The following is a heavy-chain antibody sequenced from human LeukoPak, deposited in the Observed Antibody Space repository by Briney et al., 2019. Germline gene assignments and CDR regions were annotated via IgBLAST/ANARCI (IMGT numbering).Heavy chain of an antibody. D-gene: IGHD5-18*01. CDR1: GYTLTGYY. V-gene: IGHV1-2*02. J-gene: IGHJ4*02. CDR3: ARDYSYGYSTFDY. Sequence: AASVKVSCTASGYTLTGYYMHWVRQAPGQGLEWMGWINPNSGGTNYAQKFQGRVTMTRDTSISTAYMEPSRLRSDDTAVYYCARDYSYGYSTFDYWGQGTLVTVSS. CDR2: INPNSGGT.